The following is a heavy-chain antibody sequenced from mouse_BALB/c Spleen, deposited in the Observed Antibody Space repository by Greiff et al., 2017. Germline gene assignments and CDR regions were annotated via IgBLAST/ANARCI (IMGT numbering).Heavy chain of an antibody. CDR2: INPGSGGT. CDR1: GYAFTNYL. Sequence: VQLQQSGAELVRPGTSVKVSCKASGYAFTNYLIEWVKQRPGQGLEWIGVINPGSGGTNYNEKFKGKATLTADKSSSTAYMQLSSLTSDDSAVYFCAREGSSGYAYAMDYWGQGTSVTVSS. V-gene: IGHV1-54*01. CDR3: AREGSSGYAYAMDY. J-gene: IGHJ4*01. D-gene: IGHD3-1*01.